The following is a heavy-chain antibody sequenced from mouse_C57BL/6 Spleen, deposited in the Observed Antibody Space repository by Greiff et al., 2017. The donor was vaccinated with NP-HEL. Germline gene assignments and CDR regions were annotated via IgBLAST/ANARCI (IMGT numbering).Heavy chain of an antibody. J-gene: IGHJ2*01. V-gene: IGHV3-6*01. D-gene: IGHD2-2*01. CDR3: AKEDYGYGFDY. CDR2: ISYDGSN. CDR1: GYSITSGYY. Sequence: VQLQQPGPGLVKPSQSLSLTCSVTGYSITSGYYWNWIRQFPGNKLEWMGYISYDGSNNYNPSLKNRISITRDTSKNQFFLKLNSVTTEDTATYYCAKEDYGYGFDYWGQGTTLTVSS.